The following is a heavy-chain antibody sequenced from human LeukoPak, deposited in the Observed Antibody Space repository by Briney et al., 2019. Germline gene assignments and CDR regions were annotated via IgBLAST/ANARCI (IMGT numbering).Heavy chain of an antibody. CDR2: INPRGGNT. Sequence: ASVKVSCKASGYSFTTHYIHWVRLAPGQGLEWMGIINPRGGNTNYAQKFQGRVSMTRDTSTSKVDLELSRLTNEDTAVYYCARDFFNMISEYWGQGTQVTVSS. CDR1: GYSFTTHY. J-gene: IGHJ4*02. V-gene: IGHV1-46*01. CDR3: ARDFFNMISEY. D-gene: IGHD3/OR15-3a*01.